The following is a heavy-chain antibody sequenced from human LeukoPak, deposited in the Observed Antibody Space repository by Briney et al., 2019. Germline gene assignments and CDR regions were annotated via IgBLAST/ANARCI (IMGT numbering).Heavy chain of an antibody. CDR1: GFTFSSYG. Sequence: GGSLRLSCAASGFTFSSYGMQWVRQAPGKGLEWVAVISYDGSNKYYADSVKGRFTISRDNSKNTLYLQMNSLRAEDTAVNYCAKEEQKWGSADYWGQGALVTVSS. CDR2: ISYDGSNK. D-gene: IGHD1-26*01. J-gene: IGHJ4*02. CDR3: AKEEQKWGSADY. V-gene: IGHV3-30*18.